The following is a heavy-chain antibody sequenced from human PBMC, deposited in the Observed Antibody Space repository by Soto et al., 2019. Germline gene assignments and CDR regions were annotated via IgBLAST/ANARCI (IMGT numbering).Heavy chain of an antibody. CDR1: GFTFSDYG. D-gene: IGHD6-6*01. Sequence: QVQLVESGGGVVQPGRSLRLSCAVSGFTFSDYGMHWVGQAPGKGLEWVAVMSYAGTYKYYADSVKGRFTISRDLSGNTLFLQMNSLRLEDTAVYFCAKEMYPRTVLDSSSPWGDYWGQGTLVTVSS. CDR3: AKEMYPRTVLDSSSPWGDY. J-gene: IGHJ4*02. CDR2: MSYAGTYK. V-gene: IGHV3-30*18.